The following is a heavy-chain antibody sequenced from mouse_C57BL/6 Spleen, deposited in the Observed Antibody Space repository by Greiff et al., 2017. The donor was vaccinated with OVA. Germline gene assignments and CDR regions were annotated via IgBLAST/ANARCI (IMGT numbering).Heavy chain of an antibody. CDR3: ARRNPYYFDY. V-gene: IGHV1-63*01. CDR2: IYPGGGYT. CDR1: GYTFTNYW. J-gene: IGHJ2*01. Sequence: QVQLKESGAELVRPGTSVKMSCKAFGYTFTNYWIGWAKQRPGHGLEWIGDIYPGGGYTNYNEKFKGKATLTADKSSSTAYMQFSSLTSEDSAIYYCARRNPYYFDYWGQGTTLTVSS.